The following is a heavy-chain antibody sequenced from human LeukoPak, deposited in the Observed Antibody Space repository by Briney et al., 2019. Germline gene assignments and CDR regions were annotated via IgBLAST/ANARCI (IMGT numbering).Heavy chain of an antibody. J-gene: IGHJ6*02. CDR1: GFTVSSNY. CDR3: ARGIAAAGKGYYYYYGMDV. D-gene: IGHD6-13*01. V-gene: IGHV3-53*01. Sequence: PGGSLRLSCAASGFTVSSNYMSWVRQAPGKGLEWVSVIYSGGSTYYADSVKGRFTISRDNPKNTLYLQMNSLGAEGTAVYYCARGIAAAGKGYYYYYGMDVWGQGTTVTVSS. CDR2: IYSGGST.